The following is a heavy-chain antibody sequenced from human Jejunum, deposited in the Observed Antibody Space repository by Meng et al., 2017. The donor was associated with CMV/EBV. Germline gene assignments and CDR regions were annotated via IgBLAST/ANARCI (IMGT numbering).Heavy chain of an antibody. CDR1: FD. J-gene: IGHJ4*02. CDR2: VRSKANNYAT. Sequence: FDLHWVRQASGRGLEWVGRVRSKANNYATVYPASVRGRFAISRDDSKSTAYLQMKSLRTEDTAVYYCTTHPPFYGSGYYVSYYFDSWGQGTLVTVSS. D-gene: IGHD3-10*01. CDR3: TTHPPFYGSGYYVSYYFDS. V-gene: IGHV3-73*01.